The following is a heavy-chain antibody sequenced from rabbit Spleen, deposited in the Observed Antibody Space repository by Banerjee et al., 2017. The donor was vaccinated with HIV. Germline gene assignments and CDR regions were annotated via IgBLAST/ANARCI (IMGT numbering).Heavy chain of an antibody. V-gene: IGHV1S40*01. J-gene: IGHJ6*01. Sequence: QSLAESGGDLVKPGASLTLTCKASGVSFSDKVVMCWVRQAPGKGLEWIACIYSGNSGSTDYANWAKGRFTCSKTSSTTVTLQMTSLTVADTTTYFCARDTGSSFSSYGMDLWGQGTLVTVS. CDR2: IYSGNSGST. CDR3: ARDTGSSFSSYGMDL. CDR1: GVSFSDKVV. D-gene: IGHD8-1*01.